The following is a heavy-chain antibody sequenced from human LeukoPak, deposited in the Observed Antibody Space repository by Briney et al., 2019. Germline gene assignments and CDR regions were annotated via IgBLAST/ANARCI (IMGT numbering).Heavy chain of an antibody. Sequence: GASVKVSCKASGYAFTGYYMHWVRQAPGQGLEWMGWINPNSGGTNYAQKFQGRVTITADKSTSTAYMELSSLRSEDTAVYYCARDQRAIVGATNAVYAFDIWGQGTMVTVSS. CDR2: INPNSGGT. J-gene: IGHJ3*02. D-gene: IGHD1-26*01. V-gene: IGHV1-2*02. CDR1: GYAFTGYY. CDR3: ARDQRAIVGATNAVYAFDI.